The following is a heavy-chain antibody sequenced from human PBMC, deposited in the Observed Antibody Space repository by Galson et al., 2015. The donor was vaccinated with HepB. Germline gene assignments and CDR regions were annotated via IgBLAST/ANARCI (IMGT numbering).Heavy chain of an antibody. CDR2: IKQDGSEK. CDR3: AREGVRYFDWLLDY. D-gene: IGHD3-9*01. J-gene: IGHJ4*02. Sequence: SLRLSCAASGFTFSSYWMSWVRQAPGKGLEWVANIKQDGSEKYYVDSVKGRFTISRDNAKNSLYLQMNSLRAEDTAVYYCAREGVRYFDWLLDYWGQGTLVTVSS. CDR1: GFTFSSYW. V-gene: IGHV3-7*03.